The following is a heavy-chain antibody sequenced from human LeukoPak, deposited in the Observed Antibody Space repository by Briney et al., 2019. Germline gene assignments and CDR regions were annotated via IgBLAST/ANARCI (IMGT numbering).Heavy chain of an antibody. J-gene: IGHJ3*02. CDR1: GFXFSTYW. CDR3: VKEAGGTYAFDI. D-gene: IGHD3-16*01. V-gene: IGHV3-74*03. Sequence: GGSLRLSCAASGFXFSTYWIHWVRQAPEKGLVWVSRINSDGSSTKFADSVKGRFTISRDNAKNTLYLQMNSLRAEDTAVYYCVKEAGGTYAFDIWGQGTMVTVSS. CDR2: INSDGSST.